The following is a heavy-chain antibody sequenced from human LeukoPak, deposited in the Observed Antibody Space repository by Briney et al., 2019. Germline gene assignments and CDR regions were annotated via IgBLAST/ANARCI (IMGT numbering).Heavy chain of an antibody. CDR1: GYSFTSYW. Sequence: GESLKISCKGSGYSFTSYWIGWVRQMPGKGLEWMGIIYPGDSDTRYSPSFQGKVPISADKSISTAYLQWSSLKASDTAMYYCARQTISGSYYFDYWGQGTLVTVSS. CDR3: ARQTISGSYYFDY. D-gene: IGHD1-26*01. CDR2: IYPGDSDT. V-gene: IGHV5-51*01. J-gene: IGHJ4*02.